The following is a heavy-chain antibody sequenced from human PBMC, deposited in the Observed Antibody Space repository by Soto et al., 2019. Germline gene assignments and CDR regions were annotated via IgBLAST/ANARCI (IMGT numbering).Heavy chain of an antibody. J-gene: IGHJ4*02. CDR1: GFTFSSYS. D-gene: IGHD2-15*01. CDR2: ISSSSSYI. Sequence: GGSLRLSCAASGFTFSSYSMNWVRQAPGKGLEWVSSISSSSSYIYYADSVKGRFTISRDNAKNSLYLQMNSLRAEDTAVYYCAREPTIVVVVAATPTFDYWGQGTLVTVSS. V-gene: IGHV3-21*01. CDR3: AREPTIVVVVAATPTFDY.